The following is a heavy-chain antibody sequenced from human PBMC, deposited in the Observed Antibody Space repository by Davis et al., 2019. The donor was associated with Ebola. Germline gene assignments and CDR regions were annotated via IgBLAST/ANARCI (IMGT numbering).Heavy chain of an antibody. J-gene: IGHJ4*02. CDR2: ISSVGRNK. Sequence: GESLKISCAASGFTLSIYTMHWVRQAPGKGLEWVAAISSVGRNKHYADSVRGRVVISRDTSKDTLYLPMSGLRAEDTAVYYCARGREDYLDYWGQGTLVTVSS. V-gene: IGHV3-30*09. D-gene: IGHD1-26*01. CDR3: ARGREDYLDY. CDR1: GFTLSIYT.